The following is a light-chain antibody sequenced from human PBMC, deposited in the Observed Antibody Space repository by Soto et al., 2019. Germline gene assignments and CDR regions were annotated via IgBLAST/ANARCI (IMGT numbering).Light chain of an antibody. CDR1: SSNIGNNY. Sequence: QSVLTQPPSVSAAPGQKVTTSCSGTSSNIGNNYVSWYQQLPGTAPKLLIYDNNKRPSGIPDRFSGSKSGTSATLGITGLQTGDEADYYCGSWDSNLSAGSYVFGTGTKVTVL. V-gene: IGLV1-51*01. CDR3: GSWDSNLSAGSYV. CDR2: DNN. J-gene: IGLJ1*01.